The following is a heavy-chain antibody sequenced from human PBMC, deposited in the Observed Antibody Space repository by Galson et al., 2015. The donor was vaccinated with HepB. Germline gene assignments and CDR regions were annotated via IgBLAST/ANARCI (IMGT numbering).Heavy chain of an antibody. D-gene: IGHD3-22*01. J-gene: IGHJ4*02. CDR1: GYTFTGYH. Sequence: SVKVSCKASGYTFTGYHMHWVRQAPGQGLEWMGRINPNSGGTNYAQKFQGRVTMTRDTSISTAYMELSRLRSDDTAVYYCARYIDDSSGYSGYWGQGTLVTVSS. CDR3: ARYIDDSSGYSGY. CDR2: INPNSGGT. V-gene: IGHV1-2*06.